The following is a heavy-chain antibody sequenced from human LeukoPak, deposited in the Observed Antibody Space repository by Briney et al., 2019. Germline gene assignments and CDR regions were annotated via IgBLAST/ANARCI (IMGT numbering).Heavy chain of an antibody. CDR1: GGSISSSSYY. Sequence: SETLSLTCTVSGGSISSSSYYWGWIRQPPGKGLEWIGSIYYSGSTYYNPSLKSRVTISVDTPKNQFSLKLSSVTAADTAVYYCAGDWWFGELSGFDYWGQGTLVTVSS. D-gene: IGHD3-10*01. CDR2: IYYSGST. V-gene: IGHV4-39*07. J-gene: IGHJ4*02. CDR3: AGDWWFGELSGFDY.